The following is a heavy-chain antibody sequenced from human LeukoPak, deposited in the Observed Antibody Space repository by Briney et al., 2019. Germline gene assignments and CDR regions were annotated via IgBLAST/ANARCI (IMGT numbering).Heavy chain of an antibody. CDR1: GGSISSGGYY. CDR3: ARDRPHYYDSSGSSPSFDY. J-gene: IGHJ4*02. Sequence: SETLSLTCTVSGGSISSGGYYWSWIRQHPGKGLEWIGYIYYSGSTYYNPSLKSRVTISVDTSKNQFSLKLSFVTAADTAVYCCARDRPHYYDSSGSSPSFDYWGQGTLVTVSS. V-gene: IGHV4-31*03. CDR2: IYYSGST. D-gene: IGHD3-22*01.